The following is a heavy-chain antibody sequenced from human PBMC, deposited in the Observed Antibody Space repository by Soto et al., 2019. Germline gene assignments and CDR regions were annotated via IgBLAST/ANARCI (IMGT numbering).Heavy chain of an antibody. J-gene: IGHJ4*02. V-gene: IGHV3-7*01. CDR2: INQDGSEK. D-gene: IGHD6-19*01. CDR3: ARDGVAAGLYLDN. Sequence: GESLKISCAASGFVFRSYWMSWVRQAPGKGLEWVANINQDGSEKYDVDSVRGRYIISRDNAENSLYLQMNSLRAGDTALYYCARDGVAAGLYLDNWGQGTLVTVSS. CDR1: GFVFRSYW.